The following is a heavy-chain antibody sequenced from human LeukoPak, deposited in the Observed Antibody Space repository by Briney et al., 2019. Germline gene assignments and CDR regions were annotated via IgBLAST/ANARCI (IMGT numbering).Heavy chain of an antibody. J-gene: IGHJ4*02. Sequence: ASVKVSCKASGYTFISYDINWVRQVTGQGLEWLGWISTYDDNIKYAQSLQGRLTLTIDTSTSTAYMELRSLTSDDTAVYYCARETYSNILTGTDYWGPGTLVTVSS. CDR1: GYTFISYD. V-gene: IGHV1-18*01. D-gene: IGHD3-9*01. CDR3: ARETYSNILTGTDY. CDR2: ISTYDDNI.